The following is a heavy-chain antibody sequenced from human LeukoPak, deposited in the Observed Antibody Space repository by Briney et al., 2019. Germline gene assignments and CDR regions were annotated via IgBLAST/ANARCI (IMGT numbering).Heavy chain of an antibody. V-gene: IGHV3-9*01. CDR2: ISWNSGSI. CDR1: GFTFDDYA. CDR3: ARVVVVPAVRFDY. J-gene: IGHJ4*02. Sequence: PGGSLRLSCAASGFTFDDYAMHWVRQAPGKGLEWVSGISWNSGSIGYADSVKGRFTISRDNAKNSLYLQMNSLRAEDTALYYCARVVVVPAVRFDYWGQGTLVTVSS. D-gene: IGHD2-2*01.